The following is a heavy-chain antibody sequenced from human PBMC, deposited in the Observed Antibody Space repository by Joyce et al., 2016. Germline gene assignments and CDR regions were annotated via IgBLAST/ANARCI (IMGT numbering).Heavy chain of an antibody. CDR2: ITPVFGAA. J-gene: IGHJ6*03. Sequence: QVQLLQSGAEVKKPGSSVKVSCKASGGPFSSYAISWVRRAPGPGLEWMGGITPVFGAANYAQKFQGRVTSSADKSTATAYLELSNLRSEDTAVYYCARAGGPIIGYHYYMDVWGKGTAVTVSS. D-gene: IGHD3-16*02. CDR3: ARAGGPIIGYHYYMDV. CDR1: GGPFSSYA. V-gene: IGHV1-69*06.